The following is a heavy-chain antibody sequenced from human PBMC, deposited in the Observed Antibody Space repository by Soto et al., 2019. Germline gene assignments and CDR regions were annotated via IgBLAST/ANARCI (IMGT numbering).Heavy chain of an antibody. J-gene: IGHJ4*02. CDR1: GYTFSDYY. CDR2: ISSSSSYT. CDR3: ASHYGGNSWDDYYFDY. D-gene: IGHD4-17*01. V-gene: IGHV3-11*06. Sequence: PGGSLRLSCAASGYTFSDYYMSWIRQAPGKGLEWVPYISSSSSYTNYADSVKGRFTISRDNAKNSLYLQMNSLRAEGTAVYYCASHYGGNSWDDYYFDYWGQGTLVTVSS.